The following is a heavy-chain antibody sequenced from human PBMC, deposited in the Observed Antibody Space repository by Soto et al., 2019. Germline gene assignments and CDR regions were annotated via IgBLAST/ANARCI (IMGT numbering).Heavy chain of an antibody. CDR2: IFHSLGA. CDR3: VRDHNDLRDF. J-gene: IGHJ4*02. D-gene: IGHD3-16*01. CDR1: GGTTTSDY. Sequence: PEKLPHPYSVSGGTTTSDYWSWFRQPPGKGMEWLGYIFHSLGAKYNPSLGSRGTISLDTSKNQLSLSLRSVTAADTAIYFCVRDHNDLRDFCGQG. V-gene: IGHV4-59*01.